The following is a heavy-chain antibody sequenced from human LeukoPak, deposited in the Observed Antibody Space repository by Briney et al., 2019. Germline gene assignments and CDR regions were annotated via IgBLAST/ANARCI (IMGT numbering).Heavy chain of an antibody. CDR1: GFTFSSYA. V-gene: IGHV3-23*01. D-gene: IGHD3-10*01. J-gene: IGHJ4*02. CDR3: AKGGDVTMVRGVNYFDY. Sequence: GRSLRLSCAASGFTFSSYAMSWVRQAPGKGLEWVSAISGSGGSTYYADSVKGRFTISRDNSKNTLYLQMNSLRAEDTAVYYCAKGGDVTMVRGVNYFDYWGQGTLVTVSS. CDR2: ISGSGGST.